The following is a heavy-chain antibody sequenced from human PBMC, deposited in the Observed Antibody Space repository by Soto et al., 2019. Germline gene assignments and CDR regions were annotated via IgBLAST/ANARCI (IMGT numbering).Heavy chain of an antibody. J-gene: IGHJ6*03. CDR1: GFIFSSYG. CDR2: ISYDGSNK. V-gene: IGHV3-30*18. CDR3: AKDRDYALYYYMDF. D-gene: IGHD4-17*01. Sequence: GGSLRLSCAASGFIFSSYGMRWVRQAPGKGLEWVAVISYDGSNKYYADYVKGRFTISRDNSKNTLYLQMNSLSAEDTAGYYGAKDRDYALYYYMDFWGKGTTVTVSS.